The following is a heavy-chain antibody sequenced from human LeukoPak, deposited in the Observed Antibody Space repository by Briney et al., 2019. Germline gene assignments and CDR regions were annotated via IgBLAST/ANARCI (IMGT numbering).Heavy chain of an antibody. V-gene: IGHV4-31*03. Sequence: SETLSLTCTVSGGSISSGSHYYQWIRQHPGKGLEWIGYIYYTGITSYNPSLKSRVTMLVDTSMNQVSLKVTSLTAADTAVYYCAASSGVTLGRFWGQGALVTVSS. J-gene: IGHJ4*02. CDR2: IYYTGIT. CDR3: AASSGVTLGRF. CDR1: GGSISSGSHY. D-gene: IGHD3-16*01.